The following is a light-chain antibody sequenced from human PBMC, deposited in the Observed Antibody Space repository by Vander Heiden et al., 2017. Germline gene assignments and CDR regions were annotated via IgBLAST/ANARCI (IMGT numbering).Light chain of an antibody. V-gene: IGKV1-16*02. CDR2: AAS. J-gene: IGKJ4*01. CDR1: QGIRNY. CDR3: QQYSSYPLT. Sequence: DSQMTQSPSSLSASVGDRVTITCRSRQGIRNYLVCIHQKPGKAPKSLFYAASTLQSGVPSKFSGSGSGTEFNLTISSLQPEDVGTYYCQQYSSYPLTFGGGTKVEIK.